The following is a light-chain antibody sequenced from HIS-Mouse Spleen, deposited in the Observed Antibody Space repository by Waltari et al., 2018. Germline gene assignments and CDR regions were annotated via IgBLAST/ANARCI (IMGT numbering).Light chain of an antibody. J-gene: IGLJ2*01. V-gene: IGLV3-19*01. CDR3: NSRDSSGNPQV. Sequence: SSELTQDPAVSVALGQTVRITCQGDSLRSYYASWYQQKPGQAPVLVTYGKNNRPSGIPGRFSGSSSGNTASLTITGAQAEDEADYYCNSRDSSGNPQVFGGGTKLTVL. CDR1: SLRSYY. CDR2: GKN.